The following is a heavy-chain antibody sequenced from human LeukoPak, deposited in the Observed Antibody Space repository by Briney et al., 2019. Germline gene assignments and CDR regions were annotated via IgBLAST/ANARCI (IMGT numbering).Heavy chain of an antibody. V-gene: IGHV3-21*01. Sequence: GGSLRLSCAASVFAFSSYSMNWARHAPGRGLEWVSSISSGSRYRYYADSVKGRFTISRDNAKNSLFLQMNSLRAEDTAVYYCAREVTSSSSFDYWGQGPLVTVSS. J-gene: IGHJ4*02. CDR3: AREVTSSSSFDY. D-gene: IGHD6-6*01. CDR2: ISSGSRYR. CDR1: VFAFSSYS.